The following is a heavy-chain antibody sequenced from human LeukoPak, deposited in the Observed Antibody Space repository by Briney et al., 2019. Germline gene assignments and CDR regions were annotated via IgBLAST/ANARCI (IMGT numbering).Heavy chain of an antibody. CDR2: IRSKAYGGTT. CDR3: AKIYIAVADSSRFDY. D-gene: IGHD6-19*01. J-gene: IGHJ4*02. V-gene: IGHV3-49*03. Sequence: TGGSLRLSCTASGFTFGDYAMSWFRQAPGKGLEWVGFIRSKAYGGTTEYAASVKGRFTISRDDSKSIAYLQMNSLRAEDTAVYYCAKIYIAVADSSRFDYWGQGILVTVSS. CDR1: GFTFGDYA.